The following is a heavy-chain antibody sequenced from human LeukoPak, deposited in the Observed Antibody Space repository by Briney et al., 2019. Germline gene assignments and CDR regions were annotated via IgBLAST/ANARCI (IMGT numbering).Heavy chain of an antibody. CDR1: GGSISSYY. Sequence: PSETLSLTCTVSGGSISSYYWSWIRQPAGKGLEWIGRIYTSGSANYNPSLKSRVTISLDTSKNQFSLKLSSVTAADTAVYYCARAAAGTRRGDDAFDIWGQGTMVTVSS. D-gene: IGHD6-13*01. CDR3: ARAAAGTRRGDDAFDI. CDR2: IYTSGSA. V-gene: IGHV4-4*07. J-gene: IGHJ3*02.